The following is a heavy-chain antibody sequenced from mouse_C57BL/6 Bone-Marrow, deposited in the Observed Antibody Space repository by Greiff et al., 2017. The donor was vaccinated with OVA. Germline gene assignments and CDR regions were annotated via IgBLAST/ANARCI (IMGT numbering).Heavy chain of an antibody. D-gene: IGHD1-1*01. CDR1: GYTFTSYG. Sequence: LVESGAELARPGASVKLSCKASGYTFTSYGISWVKQRTGQGLEWIGEIYPRSGNTYYNEKFKGKATLTADKSSSTAYMELRSLTSEDSAVYFCARRFTTVVANYFDYWGQGTTLTVSS. J-gene: IGHJ2*01. CDR3: ARRFTTVVANYFDY. CDR2: IYPRSGNT. V-gene: IGHV1-81*01.